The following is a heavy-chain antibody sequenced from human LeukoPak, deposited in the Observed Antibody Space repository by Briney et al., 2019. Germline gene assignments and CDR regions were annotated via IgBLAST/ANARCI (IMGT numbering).Heavy chain of an antibody. Sequence: GASVRVSCKASGYTFSAPLLHWVRQAPGQPLEWMGWINPNSGGTKCAQKFQGRVTLTTDTSIGTAYMDLSRLTSDDTAVYYCAGSDSGSYTPPFDYWGQGTLVTVSS. J-gene: IGHJ4*02. CDR1: GYTFSAPL. V-gene: IGHV1-2*02. D-gene: IGHD1-26*01. CDR3: AGSDSGSYTPPFDY. CDR2: INPNSGGT.